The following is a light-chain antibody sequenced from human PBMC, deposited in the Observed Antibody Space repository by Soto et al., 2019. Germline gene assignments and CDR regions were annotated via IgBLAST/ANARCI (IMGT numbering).Light chain of an antibody. J-gene: IGKJ1*01. CDR3: QHYNSYSEA. CDR1: QGIGKD. CDR2: DAS. V-gene: IGKV1-17*01. Sequence: DIQMTQSPPSLSASVGDRVTITFRASQGIGKDLGWYQQKPGKAPKRLIHDASSLESGVPSRFSGSGSGTEFTLTISSLQPDDFATYYCQHYNSYSEAFGQGTKVDIK.